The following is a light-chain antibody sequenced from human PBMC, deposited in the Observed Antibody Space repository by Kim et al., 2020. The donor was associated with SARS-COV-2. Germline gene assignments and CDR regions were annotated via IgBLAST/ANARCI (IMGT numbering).Light chain of an antibody. CDR3: SSYAGSNNWV. CDR1: SSDVGGYNY. CDR2: EVN. Sequence: GQSVTISCTGTSSDVGGYNYVSWFQHHPGKAPTLMIYEVNKGPSGVPDRFSGSKSGNTASLTVSGLQAEDETAYYCSSYAGSNNWVFGGGTQLTVL. V-gene: IGLV2-8*01. J-gene: IGLJ3*02.